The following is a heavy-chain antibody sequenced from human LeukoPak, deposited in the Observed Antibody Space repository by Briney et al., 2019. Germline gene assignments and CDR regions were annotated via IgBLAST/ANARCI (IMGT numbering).Heavy chain of an antibody. J-gene: IGHJ4*02. Sequence: GASAKVSCKASGGTFSSYAISWVRQAPGQGLEWMGRIIPILGIANYAQKFQGRVTITADKSTSTAYMELSSLRPEDTAMYYCARESYSGNPYFDYWGQGTLVTVSS. V-gene: IGHV1-69*04. D-gene: IGHD4-23*01. CDR2: IIPILGIA. CDR1: GGTFSSYA. CDR3: ARESYSGNPYFDY.